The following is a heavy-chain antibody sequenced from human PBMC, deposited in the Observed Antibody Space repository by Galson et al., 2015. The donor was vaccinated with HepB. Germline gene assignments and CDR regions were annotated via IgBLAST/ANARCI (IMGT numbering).Heavy chain of an antibody. J-gene: IGHJ3*01. CDR2: IDPVDSYT. D-gene: IGHD6-19*01. CDR3: ARQTIGYSSRGDGFDL. CDR1: GYNFTNYW. V-gene: IGHV5-10-1*01. Sequence: GAEVKKPGESLRISCQGSGYNFTNYWVTWVRQMPGEGLEWMGKIDPVDSYTNYSPSFQGHVTISTDKSISTAYLQWSSLKASDTAMYYCARQTIGYSSRGDGFDLWGQGTLVTLSS.